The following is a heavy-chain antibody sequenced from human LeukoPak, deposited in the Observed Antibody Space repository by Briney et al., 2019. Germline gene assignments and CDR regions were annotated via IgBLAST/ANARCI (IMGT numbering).Heavy chain of an antibody. D-gene: IGHD2-2*01. CDR1: GFTFSSYW. Sequence: GGSLRLSCAASGFTFSSYWMSWVRQAPGKGLEWVSAISGSGGSTYYADSVKGRFTISRDNSKNTLYLQMNSLRAEDTAVYYCAKGSGGVEYCSSTSCLWGFDYWGQGTLVTVSS. J-gene: IGHJ4*02. V-gene: IGHV3-23*01. CDR3: AKGSGGVEYCSSTSCLWGFDY. CDR2: ISGSGGST.